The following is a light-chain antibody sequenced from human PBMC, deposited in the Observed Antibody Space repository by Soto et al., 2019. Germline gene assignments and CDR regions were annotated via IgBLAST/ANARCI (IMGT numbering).Light chain of an antibody. CDR3: QQYSNWPPIT. Sequence: EIVMSQSPATLSLSPGERATLSCRASQTIDNTLAWYQRKPGQAPRLLIYDASTRATGVPARFSGSGSGTEFTLTISSLQSEDFAVYYCQQYSNWPPITFGQGTRLEIK. V-gene: IGKV3-15*01. CDR2: DAS. CDR1: QTIDNT. J-gene: IGKJ5*01.